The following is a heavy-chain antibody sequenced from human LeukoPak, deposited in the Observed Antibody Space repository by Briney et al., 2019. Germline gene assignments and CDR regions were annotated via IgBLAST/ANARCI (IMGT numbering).Heavy chain of an antibody. CDR3: ARGRYFFDY. Sequence: GGSLRLSCAASGFTFSSYWMTWVSQAPGKGLEWVANIKQDGSEKYYVDSVKGRLTISRDNAKSSLYLQMNSLRAEDTAVYYCARGRYFFDYWGQGTLVSVSS. V-gene: IGHV3-7*04. CDR1: GFTFSSYW. J-gene: IGHJ4*02. CDR2: IKQDGSEK.